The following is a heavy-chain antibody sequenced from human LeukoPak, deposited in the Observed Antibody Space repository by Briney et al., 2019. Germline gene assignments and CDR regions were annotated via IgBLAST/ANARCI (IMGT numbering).Heavy chain of an antibody. D-gene: IGHD3-10*02. CDR1: GFTFSSYE. J-gene: IGHJ6*04. Sequence: GGSLRLSCAASGFTFSSYEMNWVHQAPGKGLEWVSHISSSGSTIYYADSVKGRFTISRDNAKNSLYLQMNSLRAEDTAVYYCAELGITMIGGVWGKGTTVTISS. CDR3: AELGITMIGGV. V-gene: IGHV3-48*03. CDR2: ISSSGSTI.